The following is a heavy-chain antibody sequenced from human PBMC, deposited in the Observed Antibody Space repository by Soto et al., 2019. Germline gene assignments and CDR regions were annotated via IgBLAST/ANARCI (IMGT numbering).Heavy chain of an antibody. V-gene: IGHV4-59*01. Sequence: QVQLQESGPGLVKPSETLSLTCTVSGGSIGNSYWSWVRQPPGKGLEWIGYVHYSGTTNYNPSLKSRVTISVDTSKNQFSLKLTSVTAADTAVYYCARMWDGDYWGQGTLVTVSS. J-gene: IGHJ4*02. D-gene: IGHD1-26*01. CDR1: GGSIGNSY. CDR2: VHYSGTT. CDR3: ARMWDGDY.